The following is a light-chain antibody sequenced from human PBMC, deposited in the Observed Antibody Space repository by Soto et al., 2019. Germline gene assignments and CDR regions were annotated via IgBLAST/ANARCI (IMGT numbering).Light chain of an antibody. Sequence: QSVLTQPASVSGSPGQSITISCTGTSGDIGTYNLVSWYQQHPGRAPKLIIFEGNKRPSGVSNRFSASKSGNTASLAVSGLQAEDEADYHSCSYAGRSTVICGGGTKLTVL. CDR1: SGDIGTYNL. J-gene: IGLJ2*01. CDR2: EGN. CDR3: CSYAGRSTVI. V-gene: IGLV2-23*01.